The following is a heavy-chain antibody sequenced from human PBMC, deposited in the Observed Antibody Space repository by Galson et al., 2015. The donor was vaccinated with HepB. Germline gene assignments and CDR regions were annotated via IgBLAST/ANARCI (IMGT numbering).Heavy chain of an antibody. J-gene: IGHJ5*02. CDR3: ARGALVGEGGGSQNNWFAP. Sequence: SVKVSCKASGYTFSTYSITWVRQAPGQGLEWMGWISPYNRDTKYARKFQGRVTMTTETFTSTAYMELRSLRSDDTALYYCARGALVGEGGGSQNNWFAPWGQGTLVTVSS. CDR1: GYTFSTYS. V-gene: IGHV1-18*01. CDR2: ISPYNRDT. D-gene: IGHD2-15*01.